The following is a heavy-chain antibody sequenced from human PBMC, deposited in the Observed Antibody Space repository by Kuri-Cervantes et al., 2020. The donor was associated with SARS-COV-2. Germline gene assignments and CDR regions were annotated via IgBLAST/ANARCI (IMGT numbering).Heavy chain of an antibody. Sequence: ASVKVSCKASGYTFTSYDINWVRQATGQGLEWMGIIDPSGGSTNYAQNFQGRVTMTRDTSTSTVYMELSSLRSEDTAVYYCARDFRNDDFFDAWGQGGLVTVSS. V-gene: IGHV1-46*01. CDR2: IDPSGGST. D-gene: IGHD1-1*01. J-gene: IGHJ4*02. CDR1: GYTFTSYD. CDR3: ARDFRNDDFFDA.